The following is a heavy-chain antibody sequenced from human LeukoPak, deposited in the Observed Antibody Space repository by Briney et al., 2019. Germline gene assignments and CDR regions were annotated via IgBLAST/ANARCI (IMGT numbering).Heavy chain of an antibody. J-gene: IGHJ4*02. Sequence: PGGSLRLSCAASGFTFSSYWMSWVRQAPGKRLEWVTNINQDRSEKYYVDSMRGRFTISRDNSMTSVYLQMNSLRAEDTAVYYCARYRNGGNFDYWGQGTLVTVSS. CDR3: ARYRNGGNFDY. CDR1: GFTFSSYW. V-gene: IGHV3-7*04. CDR2: INQDRSEK. D-gene: IGHD1-14*01.